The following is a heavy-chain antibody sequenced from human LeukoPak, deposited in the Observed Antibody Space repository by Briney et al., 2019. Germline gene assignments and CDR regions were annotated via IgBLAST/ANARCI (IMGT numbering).Heavy chain of an antibody. CDR1: GYSISSGYY. Sequence: SETLSLTCSVSGYSISSGYYWGWIRQPPGKGLEWIGSIYQSGSTYYNPSLKSRVTISVDTSKNQFSLKLSSVTAADTAVYYCAREPVLRFLEWLPRAPAYYYYYMDVWGKGTTVTVSS. J-gene: IGHJ6*03. D-gene: IGHD3-3*01. CDR3: AREPVLRFLEWLPRAPAYYYYYMDV. V-gene: IGHV4-38-2*02. CDR2: IYQSGST.